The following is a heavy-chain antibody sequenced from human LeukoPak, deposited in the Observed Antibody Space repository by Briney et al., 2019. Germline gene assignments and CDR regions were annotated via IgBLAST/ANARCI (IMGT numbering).Heavy chain of an antibody. CDR2: INDSGST. D-gene: IGHD4-17*01. CDR1: GGSYSGYY. J-gene: IGHJ4*02. Sequence: PSETLSLTCAVYGGSYSGYYWSWIRQSPGQGLEWIGEINDSGSTNYNPSLKSRVTILAETSKNKFSLRLISVIAADSGVYYCARGTWVNGAPFDYWGQGTMVTISS. CDR3: ARGTWVNGAPFDY. V-gene: IGHV4-34*01.